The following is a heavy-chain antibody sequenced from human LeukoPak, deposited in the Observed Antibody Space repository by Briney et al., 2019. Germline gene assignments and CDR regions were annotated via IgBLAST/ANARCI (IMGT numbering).Heavy chain of an antibody. D-gene: IGHD3-22*01. Sequence: SVKVSCKASGGTFSSYAISWVRQAPGQGLEWMGRIIPIFGTANYAQKFQGRVTITADESTSTAYMELSSLRSEDTAVYYCARDGYYYDSSGYYLNWFDPWGQGTLVTVSS. J-gene: IGHJ5*02. CDR1: GGTFSSYA. V-gene: IGHV1-69*13. CDR2: IIPIFGTA. CDR3: ARDGYYYDSSGYYLNWFDP.